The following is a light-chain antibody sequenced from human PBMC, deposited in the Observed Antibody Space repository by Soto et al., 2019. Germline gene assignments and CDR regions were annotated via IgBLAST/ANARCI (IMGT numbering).Light chain of an antibody. J-gene: IGKJ4*01. CDR1: QSVSSN. CDR2: GVS. Sequence: EVVMTQSPATLSVSPGERATLSCRASQSVSSNFLAWYQQKPGQAPRLLIYGVSIRATGIPARFSGSGSGTEFTLTISSLQSEDFPVYYCQQYSAWPLTFGGGTKVEI. CDR3: QQYSAWPLT. V-gene: IGKV3-15*01.